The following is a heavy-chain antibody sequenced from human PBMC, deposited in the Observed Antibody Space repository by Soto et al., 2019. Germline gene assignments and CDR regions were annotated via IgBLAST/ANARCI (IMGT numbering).Heavy chain of an antibody. D-gene: IGHD3-22*01. CDR3: ARGYYYDSSGYWDY. V-gene: IGHV1-18*01. J-gene: IGHJ4*02. Sequence: ASVKVSCKXSGYTFTSYGISWVRQAPGQGLEWMGWISAYNGNTNYAQKLQGRVTMTTDTSTSTAYMELRSLRSDDTAVYYCARGYYYDSSGYWDYWGQGTLVTVSS. CDR1: GYTFTSYG. CDR2: ISAYNGNT.